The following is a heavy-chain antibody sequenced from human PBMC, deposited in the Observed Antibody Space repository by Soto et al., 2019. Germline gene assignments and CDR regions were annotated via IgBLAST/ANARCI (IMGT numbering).Heavy chain of an antibody. J-gene: IGHJ4*02. V-gene: IGHV3-23*01. CDR2: ISASGDNS. Sequence: EVQLLESGGGLVQPGGSLRLSCEASGFTFSTYAMSWVRQAPGKGLEWVAGISASGDNSYYADSVKGRFTISRDNSKGTLYLQMNNLRAEDTAVYYCADGGEWSFNFVYWGQGTLVTVSS. D-gene: IGHD3-3*01. CDR1: GFTFSTYA. CDR3: ADGGEWSFNFVY.